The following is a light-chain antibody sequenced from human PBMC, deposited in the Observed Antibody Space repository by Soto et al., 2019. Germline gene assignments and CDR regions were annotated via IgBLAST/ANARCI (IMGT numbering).Light chain of an antibody. J-gene: IGKJ2*01. CDR1: QSVSSN. CDR3: QQYNNWPPNT. CDR2: GAS. Sequence: EIVMTQSPATLSVSPGERATLSCRASQSVSSNLAWYQQKPGQAPWLLIYGASPRATGIPARFSGSGSGTEFTLTISSLQSEDFAVYYCQQYNNWPPNTFGQGTKLEIK. V-gene: IGKV3-15*01.